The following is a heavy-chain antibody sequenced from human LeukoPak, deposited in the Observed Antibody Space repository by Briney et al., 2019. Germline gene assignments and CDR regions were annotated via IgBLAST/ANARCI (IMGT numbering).Heavy chain of an antibody. Sequence: SQTLSLTCAISGDNVSSNSAAWNWIRQSPSGGLEWLGRTYYRSKWYNDYAVSVKSRITINPDTSKNQLSLQLNSVTPEDTAIYYCTREASGSVMRSWGQGTLVTVSS. CDR3: TREASGSVMRS. D-gene: IGHD3-10*01. CDR2: TYYRSKWYN. V-gene: IGHV6-1*01. CDR1: GDNVSSNSAA. J-gene: IGHJ5*02.